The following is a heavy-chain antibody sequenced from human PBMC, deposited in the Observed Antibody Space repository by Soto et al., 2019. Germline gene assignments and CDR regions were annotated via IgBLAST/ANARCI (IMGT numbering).Heavy chain of an antibody. D-gene: IGHD2-2*01. J-gene: IGHJ6*03. CDR3: ARVGCSSTSCYYMDV. V-gene: IGHV3-7*01. Sequence: GGSLRLSCAASGFTFSSYWMSWVRQAPGKGLEWVANIKQDGSEKYYVDSVKGRFTISRDNAKNSLYLQMNSLRAEDTAVYYCARVGCSSTSCYYMDVWGKGTTVTVSS. CDR2: IKQDGSEK. CDR1: GFTFSSYW.